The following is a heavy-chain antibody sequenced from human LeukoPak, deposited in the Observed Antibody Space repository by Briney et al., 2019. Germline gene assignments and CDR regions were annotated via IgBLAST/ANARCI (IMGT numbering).Heavy chain of an antibody. V-gene: IGHV3-23*01. Sequence: PGGSLRLSCAASGFTFSSYAMSWVRQAPGKGLEWVSAISGSGGSTYYADSVKGRFTISRDNSKNTLYLQMNSLRAEDTAVYYCAKDRYGSPGRATADDYWGQGTLVTVSS. CDR1: GFTFSSYA. J-gene: IGHJ4*02. CDR2: ISGSGGST. D-gene: IGHD3-10*01. CDR3: AKDRYGSPGRATADDY.